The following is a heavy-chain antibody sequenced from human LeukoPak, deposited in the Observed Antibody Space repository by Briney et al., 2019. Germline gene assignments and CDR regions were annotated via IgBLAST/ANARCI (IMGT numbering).Heavy chain of an antibody. CDR3: ARGYSHPDY. J-gene: IGHJ4*02. CDR1: GGSISSYY. Sequence: SETLSLTCTVSGGSISSYYWSWIRQPPGKGLEWIGYIYNSGNTNYNPSLKSRVTISVDTSKNQISLKLMSVTAADTAVYYCARGYSHPDYWGQGTLVTVSS. D-gene: IGHD5-12*01. CDR2: IYNSGNT. V-gene: IGHV4-59*01.